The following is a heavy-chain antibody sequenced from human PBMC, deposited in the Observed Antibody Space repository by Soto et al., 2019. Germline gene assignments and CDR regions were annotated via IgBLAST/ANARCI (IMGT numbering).Heavy chain of an antibody. Sequence: AGGSLRLSCAASGFTFSNAWMSWVRQAPGKGLEWVGRIKSKTDGGTTDYAAPVKGRFTISRDDSKNTLYLQMNSLKTEDTAVYYCTTDTPTAPLAFDIWGQGTMVTVSS. CDR2: IKSKTDGGTT. J-gene: IGHJ3*02. V-gene: IGHV3-15*01. CDR3: TTDTPTAPLAFDI. CDR1: GFTFSNAW.